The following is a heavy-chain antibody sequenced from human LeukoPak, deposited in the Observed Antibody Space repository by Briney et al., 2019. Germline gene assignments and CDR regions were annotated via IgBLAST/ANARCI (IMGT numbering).Heavy chain of an antibody. J-gene: IGHJ4*02. Sequence: GESLKISCKGSEYSFATYWIGWVRQLPGQGLEWMGIIFPGDSDTRYSPSFQGQVTISADKSISTAYLQWSSLKASDTAIYYCASEYCSGGNCYFDYWGQGTLVTVSS. CDR1: EYSFATYW. CDR3: ASEYCSGGNCYFDY. D-gene: IGHD2-15*01. V-gene: IGHV5-51*01. CDR2: IFPGDSDT.